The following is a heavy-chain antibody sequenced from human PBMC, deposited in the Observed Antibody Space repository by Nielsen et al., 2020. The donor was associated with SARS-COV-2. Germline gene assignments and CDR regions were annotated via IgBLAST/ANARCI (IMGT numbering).Heavy chain of an antibody. CDR1: GFAFRSYD. CDR2: IGSVGDT. J-gene: IGHJ4*02. Sequence: GGSLRLSCAASGFAFRSYDMHWVRQIAEKGLEWIAAIGSVGDTYYPDSSKGRSTISRDNGKNSLYLQINSLRAGDTAVYYCAWGLSRRYCTGSTCVEFDYWGQGTLVTVSS. V-gene: IGHV3-13*01. D-gene: IGHD2-8*02. CDR3: AWGLSRRYCTGSTCVEFDY.